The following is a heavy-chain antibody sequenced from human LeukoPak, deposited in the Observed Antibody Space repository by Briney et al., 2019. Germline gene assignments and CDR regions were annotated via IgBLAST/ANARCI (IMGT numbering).Heavy chain of an antibody. Sequence: TGGSLRLSCAASGFTFSSYAMSWVRQAPGKGLEWVSAISGSGGSTYYADSVKGRFTISRDNSRNMLYLQMNSLRAEDTAVYYCAKVGKQQLSFDYWGQGTLVTVSS. D-gene: IGHD6-13*01. CDR1: GFTFSSYA. V-gene: IGHV3-23*01. J-gene: IGHJ4*02. CDR2: ISGSGGST. CDR3: AKVGKQQLSFDY.